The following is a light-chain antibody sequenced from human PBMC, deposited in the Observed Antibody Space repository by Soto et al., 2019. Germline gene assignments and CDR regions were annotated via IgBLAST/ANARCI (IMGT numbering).Light chain of an antibody. CDR1: SSDVGSSNL. J-gene: IGLJ1*01. CDR3: CSYAGSSTHV. CDR2: EVS. Sequence: QSALTQPASVSGSPGQSITFSCTGTSSDVGSSNLVSWYQQHPGKVPKLLIYEVSKRPSGVSNRFSGSKSGNTASLTISGLQAEDEADYYCCSYAGSSTHVFGTGTQLTVL. V-gene: IGLV2-23*02.